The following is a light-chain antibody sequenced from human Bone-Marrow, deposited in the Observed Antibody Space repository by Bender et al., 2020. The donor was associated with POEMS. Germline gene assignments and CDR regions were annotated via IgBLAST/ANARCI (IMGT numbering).Light chain of an antibody. CDR1: SSDVGGHNR. CDR2: DVT. CDR3: SSYTGANNLL. V-gene: IGLV2-18*02. Sequence: QSALTQPPSVSGSPGQSVTISCTGTSSDVGGHNRVSWYQQPPGTAPKLMIYDVTNRPSGVSNRFSGSKSGNTASLTISGLQAEDEADYYCSSYTGANNLLFGGGTKLTVL. J-gene: IGLJ3*02.